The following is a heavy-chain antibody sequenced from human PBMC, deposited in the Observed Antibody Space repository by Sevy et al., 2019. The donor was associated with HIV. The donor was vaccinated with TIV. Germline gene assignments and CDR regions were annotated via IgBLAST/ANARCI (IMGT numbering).Heavy chain of an antibody. CDR2: ISSNGDNA. CDR1: GFAFRTYA. Sequence: GGCLRLSCAASGFAFRTYAFHWVRQAPGRGLEWVGLISSNGDNAFYANSVRGRFTISRDNSMNTLYLELNNLTPDDTAVYYCARGPEWELTSFLSHWGQGTLVTVSS. D-gene: IGHD3-9*01. V-gene: IGHV3-30-3*01. J-gene: IGHJ4*02. CDR3: ARGPEWELTSFLSH.